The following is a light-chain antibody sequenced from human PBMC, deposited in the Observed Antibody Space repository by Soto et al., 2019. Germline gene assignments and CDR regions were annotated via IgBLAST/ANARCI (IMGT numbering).Light chain of an antibody. CDR1: SSDVGNYKY. CDR3: NSFRVSHLYV. CDR2: EVT. Sequence: QSVLTQPASVSGSPGQSITISCTGTSSDVGNYKYVSWYQQHPGKAPKLMIYEVTHRPSGVSDRFSASKSGNTASLTISGLQAEDEADYYCNSFRVSHLYVFGTGPKVTVL. J-gene: IGLJ1*01. V-gene: IGLV2-14*01.